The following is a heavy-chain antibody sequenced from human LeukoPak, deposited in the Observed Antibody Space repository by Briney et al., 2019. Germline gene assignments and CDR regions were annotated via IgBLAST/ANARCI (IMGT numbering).Heavy chain of an antibody. CDR1: GGSISSSSYY. V-gene: IGHV4-39*01. CDR3: ARLDLTYYYYYGMDV. CDR2: IYYSGST. Sequence: SEALSLTCTVSGGSISSSSYYWGWIRQPPGKGLEWIGSIYYSGSTYYNPSLKSRVTISVDTSKNQFSLKLSSVTAADTAVYYCARLDLTYYYYYGMDVWGQGTTVTVSS. D-gene: IGHD6-6*01. J-gene: IGHJ6*02.